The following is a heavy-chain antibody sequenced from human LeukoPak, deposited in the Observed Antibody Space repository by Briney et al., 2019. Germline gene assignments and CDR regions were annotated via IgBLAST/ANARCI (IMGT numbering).Heavy chain of an antibody. CDR3: ARERPGGSGTYYFDY. V-gene: IGHV4-39*02. CDR1: GGSISSSSYY. CDR2: IYYSGST. D-gene: IGHD3-10*01. Sequence: SETLSLTCTVSGGSISSSSYYWGWIRQPPGKGLEWIGSIYYSGSTYYNPSLKSRVTISVDTSKNQFSLKLSSVTAADTAVYYCARERPGGSGTYYFDYWGQGTLVTVSS. J-gene: IGHJ4*02.